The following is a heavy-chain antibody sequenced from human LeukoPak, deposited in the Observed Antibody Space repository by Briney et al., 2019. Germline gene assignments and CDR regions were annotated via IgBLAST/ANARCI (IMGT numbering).Heavy chain of an antibody. CDR1: GFTFSSYS. V-gene: IGHV3-48*01. CDR3: ARVSDFWSGYTHDY. Sequence: PGXXXXLSCAASGFTFSSYSMNWVRQAPGKGLEWVSYISSSSSTIYYADSVKGRFTISRDNAKNSLYLQMNSLRAEDTAVYYCARVSDFWSGYTHDYWGQGTLVTVSS. J-gene: IGHJ4*02. D-gene: IGHD3-3*01. CDR2: ISSSSSTI.